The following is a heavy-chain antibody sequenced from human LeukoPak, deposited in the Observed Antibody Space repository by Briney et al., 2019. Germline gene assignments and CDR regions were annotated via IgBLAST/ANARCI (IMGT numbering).Heavy chain of an antibody. D-gene: IGHD3-22*01. J-gene: IGHJ4*02. Sequence: ASVKVSCKASGGTFSSYVISWVRQAPGQGLEWMGWISAYNGNTNYAQKLQGRVTMTTDTSTSTAYMELRSLRSDDTAVYYCARDTYYYDSSRSPKADYWGQGTLVTVSS. CDR2: ISAYNGNT. CDR3: ARDTYYYDSSRSPKADY. V-gene: IGHV1-18*01. CDR1: GGTFSSYV.